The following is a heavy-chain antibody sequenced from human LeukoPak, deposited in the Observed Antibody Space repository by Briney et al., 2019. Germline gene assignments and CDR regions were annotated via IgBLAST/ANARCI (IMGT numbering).Heavy chain of an antibody. CDR2: INSDGSTT. CDR1: GFTFSNYW. D-gene: IGHD4-23*01. J-gene: IGHJ4*02. Sequence: GGSLRLSCAASGFTFSNYWMHWVRQAPGMGLVWVSRINSDGSTTNYADSVKGRFTISRDNAKNTLYLQMNSLRAEDTAVYYCASGYVDYGGNSHWGQGPLVTVSS. CDR3: ASGYVDYGGNSH. V-gene: IGHV3-74*01.